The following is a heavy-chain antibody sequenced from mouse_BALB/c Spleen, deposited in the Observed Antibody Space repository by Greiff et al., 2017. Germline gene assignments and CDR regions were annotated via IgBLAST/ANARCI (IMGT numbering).Heavy chain of an antibody. J-gene: IGHJ2*01. D-gene: IGHD2-12*01. Sequence: ESGPGLVKPSQSLSLTCSVTGYSITSGYYWNWIRQFPGNKLEWMGYISYDGSNNYNPSLKNRISITRDTSKNQFFLKLNSVTTEDTATYYCARGGRQYFDYWGQGTTLTVSS. V-gene: IGHV3-6*02. CDR1: GYSITSGYY. CDR3: ARGGRQYFDY. CDR2: ISYDGSN.